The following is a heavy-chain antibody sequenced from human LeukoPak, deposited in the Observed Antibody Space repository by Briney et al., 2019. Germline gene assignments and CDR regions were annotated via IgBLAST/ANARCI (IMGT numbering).Heavy chain of an antibody. CDR3: ARVDNWNDLYYFDY. Sequence: EASVKVSCKASGGTFSSYAISWARQAPGQGLEWMGRIIPILGIANYAQKFQGRVTITADKSTSTAYMELSSLRSEDTAVYYCARVDNWNDLYYFDYWGQGTLVTVSS. CDR2: IIPILGIA. D-gene: IGHD1-20*01. CDR1: GGTFSSYA. V-gene: IGHV1-69*04. J-gene: IGHJ4*02.